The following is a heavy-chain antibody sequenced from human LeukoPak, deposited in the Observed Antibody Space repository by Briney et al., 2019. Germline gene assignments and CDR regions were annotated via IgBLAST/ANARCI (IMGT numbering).Heavy chain of an antibody. D-gene: IGHD2-21*02. V-gene: IGHV3-53*01. CDR3: ARVAYCGGDCYSGPLAY. CDR1: GFTVSTNY. CDR2: FYSGGRT. Sequence: GGSLRLSCAASGFTVSTNYMTWVRQAPGKGLEWVSVFYSGGRTFYIDSVKGRFTISRDNSKNTVFLQMNSLRPEDTAVYYCARVAYCGGDCYSGPLAYWGQGTLVTVSS. J-gene: IGHJ4*02.